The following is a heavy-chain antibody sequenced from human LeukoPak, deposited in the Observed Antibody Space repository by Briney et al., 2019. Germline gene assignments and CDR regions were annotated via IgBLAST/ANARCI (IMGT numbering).Heavy chain of an antibody. CDR1: GFTFSSYA. D-gene: IGHD3-9*01. Sequence: GRSLRLSCAASGFTFSSYAMSWVRQAPGKGLEWVSAISGSGGSTYYADSVKGRFTISRDNAKNSLYLQMNSLRAEDTAVYFCAREAEDYDVLTGYPYFDYWGQGTLVTVSS. CDR2: ISGSGGST. CDR3: AREAEDYDVLTGYPYFDY. V-gene: IGHV3-23*01. J-gene: IGHJ4*02.